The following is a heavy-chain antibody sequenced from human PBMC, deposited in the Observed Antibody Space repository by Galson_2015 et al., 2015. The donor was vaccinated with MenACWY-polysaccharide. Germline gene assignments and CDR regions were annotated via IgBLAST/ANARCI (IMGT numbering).Heavy chain of an antibody. CDR3: APSPITMIVVVIAY. J-gene: IGHJ4*02. D-gene: IGHD3-22*01. Sequence: SLRLSCAASGFTFSSYAMSWVRQAPGKGLEWVSAISGGGGSTYYADSVKGRFTISRDNSKNTLYLQMNSLRAEDTAVYYCAPSPITMIVVVIAYWGQGTLVTVSS. CDR2: ISGGGGST. V-gene: IGHV3-23*01. CDR1: GFTFSSYA.